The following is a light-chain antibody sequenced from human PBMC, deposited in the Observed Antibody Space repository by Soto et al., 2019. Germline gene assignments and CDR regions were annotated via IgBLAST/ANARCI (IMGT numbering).Light chain of an antibody. J-gene: IGLJ1*01. CDR1: SSDVGGYNY. CDR3: SSYTSSSTYV. Sequence: QSALTQPAPLSGSPGQSITISCTGTSSDVGGYNYVSWYQQHQGKAPKLIIYDVNNRPSGVSNRFSGSKSGNTASLTISGLQAEYEADYYCSSYTSSSTYVFGTGTKVTVL. CDR2: DVN. V-gene: IGLV2-14*03.